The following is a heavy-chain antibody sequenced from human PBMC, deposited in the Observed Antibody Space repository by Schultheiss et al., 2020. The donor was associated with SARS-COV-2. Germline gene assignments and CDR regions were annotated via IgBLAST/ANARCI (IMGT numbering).Heavy chain of an antibody. CDR3: ARGVPAALYYYYYMDV. J-gene: IGHJ6*03. D-gene: IGHD2-2*01. CDR2: INHSGST. Sequence: SETLSLTCTVSGGSISSSSYYWGWIRQPPGKGLEWIGEINHSGSTNYNPSLKSRVTISVDTSKNQFSLKLSSVTAADTAVYYCARGVPAALYYYYYMDVWGKGTTVTVSS. V-gene: IGHV4-39*07. CDR1: GGSISSSSYY.